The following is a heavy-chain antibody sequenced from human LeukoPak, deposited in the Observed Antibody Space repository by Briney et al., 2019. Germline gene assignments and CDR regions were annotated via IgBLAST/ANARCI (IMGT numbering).Heavy chain of an antibody. J-gene: IGHJ4*02. D-gene: IGHD2-15*01. CDR3: VRQDCSGGSCYLDS. CDR1: GFIFSNYA. Sequence: PGGSLRLSCAASGFIFSNYAMHWVRQAPGKGLDWVAVISYHGKDQYYADSVKGRFTISRDYSKNTLDLQMNSLRTEDTAVYYCVRQDCSGGSCYLDSWGQGTLATVSS. CDR2: ISYHGKDQ. V-gene: IGHV3-30*04.